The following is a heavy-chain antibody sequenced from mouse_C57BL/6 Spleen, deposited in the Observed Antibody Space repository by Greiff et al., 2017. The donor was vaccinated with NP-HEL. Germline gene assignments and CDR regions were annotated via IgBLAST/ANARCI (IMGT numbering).Heavy chain of an antibody. Sequence: EVKVVESGGGLVKPGGSLKLSCAASGFTFSSYAMSWVRQTPEKRLEWVATISDGGSYTYYPDTVTGRFTISRDNAKNSLYLQMSHLKSEDTAMYYCARRDYGYFDVWGTGTPVTVSS. CDR3: ARRDYGYFDV. CDR2: ISDGGSYT. V-gene: IGHV5-4*03. CDR1: GFTFSSYA. J-gene: IGHJ1*03.